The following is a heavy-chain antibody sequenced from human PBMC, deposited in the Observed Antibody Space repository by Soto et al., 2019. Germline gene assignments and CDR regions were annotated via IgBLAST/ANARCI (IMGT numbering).Heavy chain of an antibody. Sequence: SETLSLTCAVYGGSLSGYYWSWIRQPPGKGLEWIGEINHSGSTNYNPSLKSRVTISVDTSKNQFSLKQSSVTAADTAVYYCARMGHKRGYRAWGQGTLVTVSS. CDR3: ARMGHKRGYRA. CDR2: INHSGST. CDR1: GGSLSGYY. J-gene: IGHJ5*02. V-gene: IGHV4-34*01. D-gene: IGHD5-18*01.